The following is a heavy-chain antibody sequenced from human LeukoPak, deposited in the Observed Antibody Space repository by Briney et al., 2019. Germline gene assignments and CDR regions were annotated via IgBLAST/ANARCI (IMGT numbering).Heavy chain of an antibody. CDR2: INHSGST. CDR3: ASNPEWEWEGFDY. V-gene: IGHV4-34*01. D-gene: IGHD1-26*01. J-gene: IGHJ4*02. CDR1: GSMYNYY. Sequence: SETLSLTCTVSGSMYNYYWSWIRQPPGKGLEWIGEINHSGSTNYNPSLKSRVTISVDTSKNQFSLKLSSVTAADTAVYYCASNPEWEWEGFDYWGQGTLVTVSS.